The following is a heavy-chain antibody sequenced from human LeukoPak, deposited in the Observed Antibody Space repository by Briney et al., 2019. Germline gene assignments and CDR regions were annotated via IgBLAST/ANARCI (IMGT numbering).Heavy chain of an antibody. Sequence: PSETLSLTCTVSGGSLSSYYWSWIRQPAGKGLEWIGRIYTSGSTNYNPSLKSRVTMSVGTSKNQFSLKLSSVTAADTAVYYCARDTNVWSGYWMFDYWGQGTLVTVSS. CDR2: IYTSGST. CDR3: ARDTNVWSGYWMFDY. D-gene: IGHD3-3*01. J-gene: IGHJ4*02. V-gene: IGHV4-4*07. CDR1: GGSLSSYY.